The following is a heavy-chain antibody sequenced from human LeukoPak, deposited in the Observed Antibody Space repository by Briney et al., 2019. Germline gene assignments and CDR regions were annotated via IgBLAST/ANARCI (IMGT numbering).Heavy chain of an antibody. V-gene: IGHV3-15*01. CDR3: TGGSYAIFDQ. CDR1: GFSFSNAW. D-gene: IGHD3-3*01. CDR2: IKSKADGGTT. Sequence: GGSLRLSCAASGFSFSNAWMTWVRQAPGKGLEWVGHIKSKADGGTTDYAAPVKGRFTISRHDSQNTLFLQTNSLKTEDTAVYYCTGGSYAIFDQWGQGTLVTVSS. J-gene: IGHJ4*02.